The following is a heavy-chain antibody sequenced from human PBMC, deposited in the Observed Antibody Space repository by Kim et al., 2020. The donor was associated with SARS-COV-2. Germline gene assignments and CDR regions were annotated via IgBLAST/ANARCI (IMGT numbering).Heavy chain of an antibody. CDR3: ATHCSSTSCTYYYYGMDV. Sequence: KGRFTISRDNAKNSLYLQMNSLRDEDTAVYYCATHCSSTSCTYYYYGMDVWGQGTTVTVSS. J-gene: IGHJ6*02. V-gene: IGHV3-48*02. D-gene: IGHD2-2*01.